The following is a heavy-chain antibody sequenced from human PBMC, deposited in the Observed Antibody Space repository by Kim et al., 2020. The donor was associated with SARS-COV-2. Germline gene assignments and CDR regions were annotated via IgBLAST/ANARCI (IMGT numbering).Heavy chain of an antibody. CDR1: GFTFSSYD. J-gene: IGHJ4*02. D-gene: IGHD3-22*01. V-gene: IGHV3-23*01. CDR3: IGNSSGYSYIDY. Sequence: GGSLRLSCAASGFTFSSYDMSWVRQAPGKGLEWVSTLSGSGFSTYYADSVKGRFTISRDKSKNTLSLQMYSLRAEDTAVYYCIGNSSGYSYIDYWGQGTLVTVSS. CDR2: LSGSGFST.